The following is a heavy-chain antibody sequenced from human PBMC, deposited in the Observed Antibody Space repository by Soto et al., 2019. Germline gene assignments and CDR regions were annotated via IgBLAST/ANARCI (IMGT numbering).Heavy chain of an antibody. CDR2: IYHSGST. J-gene: IGHJ4*02. Sequence: PSETLSLTCAVSGGSISSSNWWTWVRQPPGKGLEWIGEIYHSGSTNYNPSLKSRVTISVDTSKNQFSLKLSSVTAADTAVYYCARYYYDSSGYWDYFDYWGQGTLVTVSS. CDR1: GGSISSSNW. CDR3: ARYYYDSSGYWDYFDY. V-gene: IGHV4-4*02. D-gene: IGHD3-22*01.